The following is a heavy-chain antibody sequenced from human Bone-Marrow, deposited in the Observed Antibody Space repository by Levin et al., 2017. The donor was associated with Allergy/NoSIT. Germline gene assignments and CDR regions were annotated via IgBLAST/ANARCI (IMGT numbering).Heavy chain of an antibody. Sequence: KISCKASGGTFSSYAISWVRQAPGQGLEWMGGIIPIFGTANYAQKFQGRVTITADESTSTAYMELSSLRSEDTAVYYCARGGGPIAVAGFDYWGQGTLVTVSS. CDR1: GGTFSSYA. V-gene: IGHV1-69*01. CDR2: IIPIFGTA. CDR3: ARGGGPIAVAGFDY. D-gene: IGHD6-19*01. J-gene: IGHJ4*02.